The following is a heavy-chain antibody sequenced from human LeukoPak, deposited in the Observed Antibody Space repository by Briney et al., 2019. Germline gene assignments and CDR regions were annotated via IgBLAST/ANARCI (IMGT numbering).Heavy chain of an antibody. CDR3: AREIRGEYYDSSGYID. J-gene: IGHJ4*02. Sequence: GGSLKLSCAASGFIFSGYSMNWVRQAPGQGLEWISYISRSSSIIYYADSVKGRFTISRDNAKNSLYLQMNSLRDEDTAVYYCAREIRGEYYDSSGYIDWGQGTLVTVSS. V-gene: IGHV3-48*02. D-gene: IGHD3-22*01. CDR2: ISRSSSII. CDR1: GFIFSGYS.